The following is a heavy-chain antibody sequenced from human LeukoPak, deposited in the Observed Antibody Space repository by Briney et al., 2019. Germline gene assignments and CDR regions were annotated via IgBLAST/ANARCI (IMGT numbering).Heavy chain of an antibody. CDR2: IKSKADGATI. CDR1: GFTFSSYG. D-gene: IGHD2-8*01. V-gene: IGHV3-15*01. J-gene: IGHJ4*02. CDR3: MTDVLWDPAGY. Sequence: GRSLILSCAASGFTFSSYGMHWVRQAPGKGLEWVGRIKSKADGATIDYAAPVKGRFTISRDDSENTLYLRMSRLKTEDTAVYYCMTDVLWDPAGYWGQGTLVTVSS.